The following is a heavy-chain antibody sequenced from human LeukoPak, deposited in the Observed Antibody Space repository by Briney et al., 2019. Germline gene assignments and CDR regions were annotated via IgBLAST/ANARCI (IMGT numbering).Heavy chain of an antibody. CDR2: INPNSGGT. CDR3: ARDWDIAVAFFDC. D-gene: IGHD6-19*01. V-gene: IGHV1-2*02. Sequence: GASVRVSCKASGYTFTGYYMHWVRQAPGQGLEWMGWINPNSGGTNYAQKFQGRVTMTRDTSISTAYMELSRLRSDDTAVYYCARDWDIAVAFFDCWGQGTLVTVSS. J-gene: IGHJ4*02. CDR1: GYTFTGYY.